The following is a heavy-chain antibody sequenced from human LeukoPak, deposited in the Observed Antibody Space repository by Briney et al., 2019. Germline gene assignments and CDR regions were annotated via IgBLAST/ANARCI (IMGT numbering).Heavy chain of an antibody. Sequence: GGSLGLSCSVSGFTFADYDIYWVRQAPGRGLQWVSTITSNGGRIDSAASVKGRFNISRDNAKNFVYLQMNSLRPDDTAFYYCAKGMPGIGPLYWGPVILVIVSS. CDR2: ITSNGGRI. CDR1: GFTFADYD. V-gene: IGHV3-9*01. D-gene: IGHD3-10*01. CDR3: AKGMPGIGPLY. J-gene: IGHJ4*02.